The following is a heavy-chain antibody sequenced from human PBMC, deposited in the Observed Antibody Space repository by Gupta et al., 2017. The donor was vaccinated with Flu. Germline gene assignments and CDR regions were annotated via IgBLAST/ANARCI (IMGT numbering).Heavy chain of an antibody. CDR1: GFTVRNYD. J-gene: IGHJ4*02. Sequence: EVQLLESGGGLVQTGGSLRLCCAASGFTVRNYDMTGVRQAPGRGLECVAFVIGGGVDTYYVDSAKGRFTISRDNSKNTVYLQMNSLRAEDTAVYYCAKAPQPSCNDAVCYPFDSWGQGTLVTVSS. CDR2: VIGGGVDT. D-gene: IGHD2-8*01. V-gene: IGHV3-23*01. CDR3: AKAPQPSCNDAVCYPFDS.